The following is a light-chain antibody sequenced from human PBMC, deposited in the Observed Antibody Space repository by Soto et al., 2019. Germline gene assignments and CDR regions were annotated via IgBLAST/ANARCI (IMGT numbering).Light chain of an antibody. CDR2: KAS. V-gene: IGKV1-5*03. CDR3: QHYNSYSEA. CDR1: QTISSW. J-gene: IGKJ1*01. Sequence: DIQMTQSPSTLSGSVGDRVTITCRASQTISSWLAWYQQKPGKAPKLLLYKASTLKSGVPSRFSGSGSGTEFTLTISCLQPDEFATYYCQHYNSYSEAFGQGTKVELK.